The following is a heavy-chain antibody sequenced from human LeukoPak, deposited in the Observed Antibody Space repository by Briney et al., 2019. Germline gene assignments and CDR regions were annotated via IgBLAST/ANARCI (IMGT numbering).Heavy chain of an antibody. D-gene: IGHD1-26*01. Sequence: PSETLSLTCTVSGGSISSSSYYWGWIRQPLGKGLEWIGSIYYSGSTYYNPSLKSRVTISVDTSKNQFSLKLSSVTAADTAVYYCARCIVGATSWFDPWGQGTLVTVSS. J-gene: IGHJ5*02. CDR2: IYYSGST. CDR1: GGSISSSSYY. V-gene: IGHV4-39*01. CDR3: ARCIVGATSWFDP.